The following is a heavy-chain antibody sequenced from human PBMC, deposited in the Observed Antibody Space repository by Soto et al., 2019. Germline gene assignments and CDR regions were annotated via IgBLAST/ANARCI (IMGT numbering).Heavy chain of an antibody. CDR2: IYYSGRT. CDR1: GGSISRGGYY. D-gene: IGHD3-3*02. CDR3: ARFSTLGNDYGVDV. V-gene: IGHV4-30-4*08. Sequence: PSETLSLTCTVSGGSISRGGYYWSWIRQHPGKGLEWIGYIYYSGRTYYKPCLKSRVSISLDTSKNQFSLRLTSVTAADTAVYFCARFSTLGNDYGVDVWGQGTTVTVSS. J-gene: IGHJ6*02.